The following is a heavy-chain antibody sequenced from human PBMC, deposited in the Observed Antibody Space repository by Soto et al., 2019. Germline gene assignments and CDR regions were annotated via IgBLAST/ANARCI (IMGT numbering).Heavy chain of an antibody. CDR1: GGSFSGYY. D-gene: IGHD6-6*01. CDR2: INHRGST. Sequence: SETLSLTCAVYGGSFSGYYWSWIRQPPGKGLEWIGEINHRGSTNYNPSLKSRVTIAVDTSKNQFSLKLSSVTAAETALYYCERGLPGIAAQDSGWFAPWGQGTLVTVSS. CDR3: ERGLPGIAAQDSGWFAP. J-gene: IGHJ5*02. V-gene: IGHV4-34*01.